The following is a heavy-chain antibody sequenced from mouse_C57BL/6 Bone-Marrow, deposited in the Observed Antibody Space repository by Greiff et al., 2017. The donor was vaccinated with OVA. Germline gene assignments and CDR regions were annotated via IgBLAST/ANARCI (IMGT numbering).Heavy chain of an antibody. CDR1: GYTFTSYW. Sequence: VQLQQPGAELVKPGASVKLSCKASGYTFTSYWMHWVKQRPGQGLEWIGMIHPNSGSTNYNEKFKSKATLTVDKSSSTAYIQLSSLTSEDAAVYYCARRVYYRGYFDVWGTGTTVTVSS. J-gene: IGHJ1*03. CDR3: ARRVYYRGYFDV. D-gene: IGHD2-12*01. CDR2: IHPNSGST. V-gene: IGHV1-64*01.